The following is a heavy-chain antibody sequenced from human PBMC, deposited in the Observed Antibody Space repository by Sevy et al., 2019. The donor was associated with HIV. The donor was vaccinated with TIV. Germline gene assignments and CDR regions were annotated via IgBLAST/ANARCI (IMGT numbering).Heavy chain of an antibody. Sequence: GGSLRLSCAASGLTFSSYAMHWVRQGPGKGLEWVVVISYDARNEDYADSVKGRFTISRDNSKNTLYLQMNSLRAEDTAVYYCARFPPERAFDIWGQGTMVTVSS. J-gene: IGHJ3*02. CDR2: ISYDARNE. V-gene: IGHV3-30*04. CDR1: GLTFSSYA. CDR3: ARFPPERAFDI.